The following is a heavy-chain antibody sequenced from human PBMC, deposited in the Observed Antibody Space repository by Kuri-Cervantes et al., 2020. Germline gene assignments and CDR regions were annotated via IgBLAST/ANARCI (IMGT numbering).Heavy chain of an antibody. J-gene: IGHJ4*02. CDR2: IRSKPYGGTT. V-gene: IGHV3-49*03. CDR3: TRGHDSSGSYDY. Sequence: GESLKISCTASGFTFGDYAMSWFRQAPGKGLEWVGFIRSKPYGGTTEYAASVKGRFTISRDDSKSIAYLQMNSLKTEDTAVYYCTRGHDSSGSYDYWGQGTLVTVSS. D-gene: IGHD3-22*01. CDR1: GFTFGDYA.